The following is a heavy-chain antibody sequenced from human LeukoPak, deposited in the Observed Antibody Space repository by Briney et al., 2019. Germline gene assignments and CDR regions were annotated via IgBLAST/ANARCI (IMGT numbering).Heavy chain of an antibody. V-gene: IGHV4-31*11. Sequence: TQTLSLTCAVSGGSISSADFYWSWIRQHPGKGLEWIGFIYYSGSAYYNPSLKSRVSISIDTSKNQFSLTSNSVTAADTAVYYCARGSDFFDYWGQGTLVTVSS. CDR1: GGSISSADFY. CDR2: IYYSGSA. CDR3: ARGSDFFDY. J-gene: IGHJ4*02.